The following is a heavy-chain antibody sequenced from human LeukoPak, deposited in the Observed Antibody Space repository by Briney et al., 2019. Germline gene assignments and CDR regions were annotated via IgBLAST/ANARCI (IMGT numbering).Heavy chain of an antibody. V-gene: IGHV4-31*03. J-gene: IGHJ6*02. D-gene: IGHD2-2*01. CDR2: IHYSGSA. CDR1: GGSITSGGYY. Sequence: SENLSLTCTVSGGSITSGGYYWSWIRQHPGKGLEWIGYIHYSGSAYYNPSLKSRLTISLDTSKNQFSLKLTSVTAADTAVYYCARDVPKKAPYGVDVWGQGTTVIVSS. CDR3: ARDVPKKAPYGVDV.